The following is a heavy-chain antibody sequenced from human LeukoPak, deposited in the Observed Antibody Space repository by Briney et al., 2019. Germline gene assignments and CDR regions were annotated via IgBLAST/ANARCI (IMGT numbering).Heavy chain of an antibody. V-gene: IGHV5-51*01. Sequence: GESLKISCKGSGYSFTSYWIGWVRQMPGKGLEWMGIIYPGDSDTRYSPSFQGQVTISADKSISTAYLQWSSLKASDTAMYYCARALTAEYSSSSYQFDYWGQGTLVTVSS. CDR3: ARALTAEYSSSSYQFDY. D-gene: IGHD6-6*01. J-gene: IGHJ4*02. CDR2: IYPGDSDT. CDR1: GYSFTSYW.